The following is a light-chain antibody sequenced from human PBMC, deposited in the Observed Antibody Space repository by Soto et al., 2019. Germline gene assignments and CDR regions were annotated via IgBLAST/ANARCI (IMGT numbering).Light chain of an antibody. J-gene: IGKJ2*01. CDR1: QSVSSRY. Sequence: ETVLTQSPGTLSLSPGERATLSCRASQSVSSRYLAWYQQKPGQAPRLLIYSASNMATGIPDRFSGSGSGTEFTLTISRLEPEDFAVYYCQQYITSPPMYTFGQGTKLEIK. V-gene: IGKV3-20*01. CDR2: SAS. CDR3: QQYITSPPMYT.